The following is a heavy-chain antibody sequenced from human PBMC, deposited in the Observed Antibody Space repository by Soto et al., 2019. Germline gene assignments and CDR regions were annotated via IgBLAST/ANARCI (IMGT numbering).Heavy chain of an antibody. Sequence: QVQLQESGPGLVRPSETLSLTCTVSGDSVKSGAYYWTWLRQSPGKGLEWIGYMSYGGSTNYNPSLKSRVTISGDTSKKHFSLNLRSVTAADTAVYYCARGRELELPGAYDIGGQGTKVTVSS. CDR3: ARGRELELPGAYDI. D-gene: IGHD1-1*01. V-gene: IGHV4-61*03. CDR1: GDSVKSGAYY. CDR2: MSYGGST. J-gene: IGHJ3*02.